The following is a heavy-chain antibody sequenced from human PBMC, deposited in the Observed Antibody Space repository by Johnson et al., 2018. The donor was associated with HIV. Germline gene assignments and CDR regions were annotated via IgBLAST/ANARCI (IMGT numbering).Heavy chain of an antibody. CDR1: GFTFDDYA. D-gene: IGHD1-26*01. CDR3: ARLEELLRAFDI. CDR2: ISWNSGSI. V-gene: IGHV3-9*01. Sequence: VQLVESGGGVVRPGGSLRLSCAASGFTFDDYAMHWVRQAPGKGLEWVSGISWNSGSIGYADSVKGRFTISRDNSKNTLYLQMNSLRAEDTAVYYCARLEELLRAFDIWGQGTMVTVSS. J-gene: IGHJ3*02.